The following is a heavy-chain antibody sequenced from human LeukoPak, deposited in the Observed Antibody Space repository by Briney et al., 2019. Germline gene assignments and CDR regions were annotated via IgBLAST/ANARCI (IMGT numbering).Heavy chain of an antibody. V-gene: IGHV3-30*02. CDR1: PFQFNFYG. CDR2: IRHNGSST. CDR3: GKGDEIDY. D-gene: IGHD2-21*02. Sequence: GSPGPSWGGAPFQFNFYGIPLVRQAPGQGVGGVAFIRHNGSSTNYADSVKGRFTVSRDNLKNTLYLQMNCLRPEDTAVYYCGKGDEIDYWGQGTLVAVSS. J-gene: IGHJ4*02.